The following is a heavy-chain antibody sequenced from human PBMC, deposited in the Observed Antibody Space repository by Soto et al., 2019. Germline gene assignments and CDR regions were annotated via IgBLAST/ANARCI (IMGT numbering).Heavy chain of an antibody. V-gene: IGHV4-4*07. J-gene: IGHJ4*02. D-gene: IGHD5-12*01. Sequence: SETLSLTCTVSGGSINTFYWSWVRQPAGKGLEWIGRIFSSGSTSFNPSLESRVAMSVDASKNHFSLNLSSVTAADMAVYYCAREGSYSAYNFAHGIQLWSFDFWGQGALVTVSS. CDR2: IFSSGST. CDR3: AREGSYSAYNFAHGIQLWSFDF. CDR1: GGSINTFY.